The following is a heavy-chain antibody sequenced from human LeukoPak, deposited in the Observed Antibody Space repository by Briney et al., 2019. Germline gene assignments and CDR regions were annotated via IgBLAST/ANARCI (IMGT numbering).Heavy chain of an antibody. D-gene: IGHD5-12*01. CDR1: GGTFSSYA. CDR3: ARALYSGYVPLFDY. V-gene: IGHV1-69*13. Sequence: SVKVSCKASGGTFSSYAISWVRQASGQGLEWMGGIIPIFGTANYAQKFQGRVTITADESTSTAYMELSSLRSEDTAVYYCARALYSGYVPLFDYWGQGTLVTVSS. J-gene: IGHJ4*02. CDR2: IIPIFGTA.